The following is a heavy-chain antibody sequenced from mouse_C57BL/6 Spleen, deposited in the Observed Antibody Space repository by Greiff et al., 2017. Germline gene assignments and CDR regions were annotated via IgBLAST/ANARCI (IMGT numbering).Heavy chain of an antibody. Sequence: EVMLVESGGGLVKPGGSLKLSCAASGFTFSSYAMSWVRQTPEKRLEWVATISDGGSYTYYPDNVKGRFTISRDNAKNNLYLQMSHLKSEDTAMYYCARDRYDYGFDYWGQGTTLTVSS. CDR2: ISDGGSYT. D-gene: IGHD2-4*01. CDR3: ARDRYDYGFDY. V-gene: IGHV5-4*01. J-gene: IGHJ2*01. CDR1: GFTFSSYA.